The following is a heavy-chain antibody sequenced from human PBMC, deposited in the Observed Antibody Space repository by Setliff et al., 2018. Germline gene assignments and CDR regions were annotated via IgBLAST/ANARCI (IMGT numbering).Heavy chain of an antibody. CDR3: ARDRWMGPTAHFDY. J-gene: IGHJ4*02. Sequence: GESLKISCSASGFTFENFAMHWIRQAPGKGLEYVSGISNDGKTANYASPVNGRFTISRDNSKRTLYLEMGGLKIEDTAIYFCARDRWMGPTAHFDYWGQGSLVTVSS. D-gene: IGHD2-2*01. V-gene: IGHV3-64*01. CDR1: GFTFENFA. CDR2: ISNDGKTA.